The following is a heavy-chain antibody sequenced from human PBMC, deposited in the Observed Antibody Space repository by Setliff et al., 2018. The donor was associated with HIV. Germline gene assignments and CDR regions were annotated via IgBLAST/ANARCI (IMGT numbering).Heavy chain of an antibody. CDR1: GGSISGYH. CDR3: ARSPSYRSSWEYYSGY. Sequence: NPSETLSLTCTVSGGSISGYHWNWLRQTPGKGLEWIGYIYTSRGTNYNHSLRTRVIISVDTSNQFSLKLSSVTAADAAVYYCARSPSYRSSWEYYSGYWGQGILVTVSS. D-gene: IGHD6-13*01. V-gene: IGHV4-4*09. CDR2: IYTSRGT. J-gene: IGHJ4*02.